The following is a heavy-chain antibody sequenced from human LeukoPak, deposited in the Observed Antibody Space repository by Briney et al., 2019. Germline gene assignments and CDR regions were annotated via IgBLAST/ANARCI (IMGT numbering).Heavy chain of an antibody. CDR1: GGSFSGYY. Sequence: PSETLSLTCAVYGGSFSGYYWSWIRQPAGKGLEWIGRIYTSGSTNYNPSLKSRVTMSVDTSKNQFSLKLSSVTAADTAVYYCARDGRYYGSGSDPWGQGTLVTVSS. V-gene: IGHV4-4*07. CDR3: ARDGRYYGSGSDP. J-gene: IGHJ5*02. D-gene: IGHD3-10*01. CDR2: IYTSGST.